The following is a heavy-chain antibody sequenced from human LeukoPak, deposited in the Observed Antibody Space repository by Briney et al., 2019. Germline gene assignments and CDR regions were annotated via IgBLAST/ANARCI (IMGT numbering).Heavy chain of an antibody. D-gene: IGHD3-16*01. CDR3: AKVRPDYIWGSYQYYFDY. CDR2: ISGSGGST. CDR1: GFTFSSYA. V-gene: IGHV3-23*01. J-gene: IGHJ4*02. Sequence: GGSLRLSCAASGFTFSSYAMSWVRQAPGKGLEWVSAISGSGGSTYYADSVKGRFTISRDNSKNTLYLQMNSLRAEDTAVYYCAKVRPDYIWGSYQYYFDYWGQGTLVTVSS.